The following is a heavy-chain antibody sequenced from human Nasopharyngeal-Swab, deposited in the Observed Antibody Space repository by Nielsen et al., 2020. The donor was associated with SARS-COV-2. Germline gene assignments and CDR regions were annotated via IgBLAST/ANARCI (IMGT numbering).Heavy chain of an antibody. CDR2: ISGSGDISGSGGST. J-gene: IGHJ4*02. CDR3: AKDLRGPYFF. Sequence: GGSLRLSCVASGSSFRTYGMTWVRQAPGKGLEWVAAISGSGDISGSGGSTYYADSVKGRFTISRDNSKNTLSLPMNSLRAEDTAVYYCAKDLRGPYFFWGQGTLVTVSS. D-gene: IGHD2/OR15-2a*01. CDR1: GSSFRTYG. V-gene: IGHV3-23*01.